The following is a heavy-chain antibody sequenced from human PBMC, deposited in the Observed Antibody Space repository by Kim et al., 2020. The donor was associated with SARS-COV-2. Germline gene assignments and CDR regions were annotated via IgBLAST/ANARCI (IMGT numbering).Heavy chain of an antibody. V-gene: IGHV3-23*01. Sequence: GGSLRLSCAASGFTFSIYAVSWVRQAPGKGLEWVSSISGSGAHTYSADSVKGRFTISRDNSKNTLHLQMNSLRVEDTAVYYCARPYHGDYDNYYFDYWGQGTLVTVSS. CDR1: GFTFSIYA. D-gene: IGHD4-17*01. J-gene: IGHJ4*02. CDR2: ISGSGAHT. CDR3: ARPYHGDYDNYYFDY.